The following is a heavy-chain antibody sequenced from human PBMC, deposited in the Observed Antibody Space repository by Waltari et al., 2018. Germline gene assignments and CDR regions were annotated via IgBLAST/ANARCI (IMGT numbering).Heavy chain of an antibody. CDR3: ARTTHEIEDYAQY. CDR2: INAGTGKT. Sequence: QVQLVQSGAEVKKPGASVKVSCTASGYTFNDYVLHWVRQAPGQSLEWMGWINAGTGKTIYSQKFQGRVIITRDTSASTAYVELSSLASEDTAVYYCARTTHEIEDYAQYWGQGTLVTVSS. V-gene: IGHV1-3*01. J-gene: IGHJ1*01. CDR1: GYTFNDYV. D-gene: IGHD2-2*01.